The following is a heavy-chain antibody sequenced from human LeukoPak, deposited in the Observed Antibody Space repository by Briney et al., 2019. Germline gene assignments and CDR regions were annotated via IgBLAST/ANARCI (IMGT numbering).Heavy chain of an antibody. CDR3: AKGLRELWGDAFDM. CDR2: IRGSGSNT. CDR1: GFTFSSYG. V-gene: IGHV3-23*01. J-gene: IGHJ3*02. D-gene: IGHD5-12*01. Sequence: PGGSLRLSCEASGFTFSSYGMSWVRQAPGKGLEWVSGIRGSGSNTDYVGSVKGRFTISRDNSKNTLYLQMNSLRAEDTAVHYCAKGLRELWGDAFDMWGQGTMVTVSS.